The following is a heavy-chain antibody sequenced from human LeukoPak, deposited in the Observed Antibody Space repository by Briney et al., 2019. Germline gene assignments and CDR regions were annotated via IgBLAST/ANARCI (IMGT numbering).Heavy chain of an antibody. Sequence: PGGSLRLSCAASGFTFSSYGMHWVRQAPGKGLEWVAVIWYDGSNKYYADSVKGRFTISRDNSKNTLYLQMNSLRAEDTAVYYCARDWDIVLMADRFDYWGQGTLVTVSS. CDR1: GFTFSSYG. CDR2: IWYDGSNK. D-gene: IGHD2-8*01. J-gene: IGHJ4*02. V-gene: IGHV3-33*01. CDR3: ARDWDIVLMADRFDY.